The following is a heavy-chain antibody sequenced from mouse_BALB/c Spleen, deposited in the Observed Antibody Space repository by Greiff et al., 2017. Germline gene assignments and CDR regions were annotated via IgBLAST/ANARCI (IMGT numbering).Heavy chain of an antibody. CDR3: ARSGAFYAMDY. CDR1: GYTFSSFG. Sequence: EVKLVESGGGLVQPGGSRKLSCAASGYTFSSFGMHWVRQAPEKGLEWVAYISSGSSTNYYADTVKGRFTISRDNPKNTLFLQMTSLRSEDTAMYYCARSGAFYAMDYWGQGTAVTVAS. V-gene: IGHV5-17*02. J-gene: IGHJ4*01. CDR2: ISSGSSTN.